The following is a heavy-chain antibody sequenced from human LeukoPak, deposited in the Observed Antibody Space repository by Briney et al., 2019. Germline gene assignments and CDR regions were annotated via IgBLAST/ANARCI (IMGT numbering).Heavy chain of an antibody. CDR3: ARAHGDYYDSSGYY. CDR2: ISSSSSTI. Sequence: GGSLRLLCAASGFTFSSYSMNWVRQAPGKGLEWVSYISSSSSTIYYADSVKGRFTISRDNAKNSLYLQMNSLRAEDTAVYYCARAHGDYYDSSGYYWGQGTLVTVSP. D-gene: IGHD3-22*01. J-gene: IGHJ4*02. V-gene: IGHV3-48*01. CDR1: GFTFSSYS.